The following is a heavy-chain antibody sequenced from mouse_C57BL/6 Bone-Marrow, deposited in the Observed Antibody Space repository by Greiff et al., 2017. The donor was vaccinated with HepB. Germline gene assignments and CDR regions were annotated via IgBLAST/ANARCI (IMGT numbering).Heavy chain of an antibody. CDR1: GYTFTDYY. CDR3: ARSGDGSYAMDY. D-gene: IGHD3-1*01. V-gene: IGHV1-26*01. Sequence: VQLQQSGPELVKPGASVKISCKASGYTFTDYYMNWVKQSHGKSLEWIGDINPNNGGTSYNQKFKGKATLTVDKSSSTAYMELRSLTSEDSAVYYCARSGDGSYAMDYWGQGTSVTVSS. J-gene: IGHJ4*01. CDR2: INPNNGGT.